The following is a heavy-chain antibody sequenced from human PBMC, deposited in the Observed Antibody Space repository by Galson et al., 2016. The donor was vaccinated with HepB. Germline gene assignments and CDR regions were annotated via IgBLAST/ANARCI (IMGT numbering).Heavy chain of an antibody. Sequence: TLSLTCTVSGGSISTGNYYWSWIRQPAGKGLEWIGRIYTSGSTYYNPSLKSRVTISVATSKNQFSLKLSSVTAADTAVYYCARGGVSYSDYWGQGTLVTVSS. D-gene: IGHD2-8*01. CDR2: IYTSGST. V-gene: IGHV4-61*02. CDR1: GGSISTGNYY. CDR3: ARGGVSYSDY. J-gene: IGHJ4*02.